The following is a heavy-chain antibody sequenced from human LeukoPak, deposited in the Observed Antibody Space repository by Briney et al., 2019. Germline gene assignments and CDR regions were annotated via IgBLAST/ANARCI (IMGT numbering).Heavy chain of an antibody. V-gene: IGHV5-10-1*01. CDR2: IDPSDSYT. D-gene: IGHD5-18*01. CDR1: GYNFTNYW. Sequence: GESLKISCKGSGYNFTNYWISWVRQLPGKGLEWMGRIDPSDSYTNYSPSFQGHVTISTDKSISTAYLQWNSLKASDTAMYYCARHGRYTAIEYFDYWGQGTLVTVSS. J-gene: IGHJ4*02. CDR3: ARHGRYTAIEYFDY.